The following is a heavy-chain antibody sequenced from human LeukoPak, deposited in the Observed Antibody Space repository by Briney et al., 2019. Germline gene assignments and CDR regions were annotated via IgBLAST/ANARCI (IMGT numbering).Heavy chain of an antibody. CDR1: RFTFSSYV. CDR3: AKPRAGSYYFDD. D-gene: IGHD1-26*01. V-gene: IGHV3-23*01. Sequence: PGGTLRLSCAASRFTFSSYVMNWVRQAPGKGLEWVSTISGSGGGTFYADSVKGRFTISRDNSKNTLYLQMNSPRAEDTAVYYCAKPRAGSYYFDDWGQGTLVTVSS. CDR2: ISGSGGGT. J-gene: IGHJ4*02.